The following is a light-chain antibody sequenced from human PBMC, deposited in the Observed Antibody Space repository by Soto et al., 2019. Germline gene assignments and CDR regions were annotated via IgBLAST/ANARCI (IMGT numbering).Light chain of an antibody. CDR3: SSYTSSSTQV. CDR2: DVS. CDR1: SSDVGGYNY. Sequence: QSALTQPASASESPGQSLTISLTRTSSDVGGYNYVSWYQQHPGKAPRLMIYDVSNRPSGVSNRFSGSKSGNTASLTISGLQAEDEADYYCSSYTSSSTQVFGTGTKVTVL. J-gene: IGLJ1*01. V-gene: IGLV2-14*01.